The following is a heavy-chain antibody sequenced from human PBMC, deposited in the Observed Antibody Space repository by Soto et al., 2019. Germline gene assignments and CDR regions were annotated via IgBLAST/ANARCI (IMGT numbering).Heavy chain of an antibody. CDR2: ISGSGGST. CDR3: ASRTSGWYFEY. D-gene: IGHD6-19*01. V-gene: IGHV3-23*01. Sequence: PGGSLRLSCTASGFTFSSYAMNWVRQAPGKGLEWVSVISGSGGSTYYADSVKGRFTISRDNSKNKLYLQMNSLRAEDTAVYYCASRTSGWYFEYWGQGTLVTVSS. CDR1: GFTFSSYA. J-gene: IGHJ4*02.